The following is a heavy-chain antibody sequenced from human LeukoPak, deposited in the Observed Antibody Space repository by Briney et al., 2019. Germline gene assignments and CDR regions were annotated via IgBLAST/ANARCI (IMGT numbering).Heavy chain of an antibody. D-gene: IGHD2-15*01. CDR1: GYTFTSYY. CDR3: AREALYCSGGSCYLDY. Sequence: ASVKVSCKASGYTFTSYYMHWVRQAPGQGLEWMGIINPSGRSTSYAQKFQGRVTMTRDTSTSTVYMELSSLRSEDTAVYYCAREALYCSGGSCYLDYWGQGTLVTVSS. J-gene: IGHJ4*02. CDR2: INPSGRST. V-gene: IGHV1-46*01.